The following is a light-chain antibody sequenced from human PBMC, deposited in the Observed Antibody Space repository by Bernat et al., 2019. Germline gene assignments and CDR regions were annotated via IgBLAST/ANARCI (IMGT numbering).Light chain of an antibody. V-gene: IGKV3-20*01. CDR2: GAS. CDR3: HHNGRAPHT. CDR1: PSGSSSY. Sequence: EIVLTQSPGTLSLSPGERATLSCGASPSGSSSYLGWYQQRPGQAPRLLIYGASNRATGIPLRFSGSGSGADYTLTISRLEPEDFAVYYCHHNGRAPHTFGQGTRVEMK. J-gene: IGKJ2*01.